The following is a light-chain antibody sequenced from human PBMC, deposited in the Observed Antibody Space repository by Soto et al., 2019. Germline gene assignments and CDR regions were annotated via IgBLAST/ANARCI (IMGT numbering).Light chain of an antibody. CDR3: QYYDNSRT. J-gene: IGKJ1*01. CDR1: QSVSSN. V-gene: IGKV3-15*01. Sequence: EIVLTQSPATLSLSRGETATLSCRASQSVSSNLAWYQQKPGQAPRLLIHGASTRATGIPARFSGSGSGTQFTLTISRLEPEDFAVYYCQYYDNSRTFAQGTKVDIK. CDR2: GAS.